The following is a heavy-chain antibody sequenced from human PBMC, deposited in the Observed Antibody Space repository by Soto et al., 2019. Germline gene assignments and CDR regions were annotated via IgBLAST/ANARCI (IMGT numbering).Heavy chain of an antibody. CDR3: ARGGYCTNGVCLLYYYYGMDG. D-gene: IGHD2-8*01. CDR1: GYTFTGYY. Sequence: ASVKVSCKASGYTFTGYYMHWVRQAPGQGLEWMGWINPNSGGTNYAQKFQGWVTMTRDTSISTAYMELSRLRSDDTAVYYCARGGYCTNGVCLLYYYYGMDGWGQGNTVTLSS. CDR2: INPNSGGT. V-gene: IGHV1-2*04. J-gene: IGHJ6*02.